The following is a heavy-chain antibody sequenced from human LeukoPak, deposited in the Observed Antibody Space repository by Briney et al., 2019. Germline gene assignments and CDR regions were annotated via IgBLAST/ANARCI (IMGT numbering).Heavy chain of an antibody. J-gene: IGHJ4*02. CDR2: INHSGST. Sequence: SETLSLTCAVYGGSFSGYYWSWIRQPPGKGLEWIGEINHSGSTNYNPSLKSRVTISVDTSKNQFSLKLSSVTAADTAVYYCARVRRGYSYGFPDYWGQGTLVTVSS. CDR1: GGSFSGYY. D-gene: IGHD5-18*01. V-gene: IGHV4-34*01. CDR3: ARVRRGYSYGFPDY.